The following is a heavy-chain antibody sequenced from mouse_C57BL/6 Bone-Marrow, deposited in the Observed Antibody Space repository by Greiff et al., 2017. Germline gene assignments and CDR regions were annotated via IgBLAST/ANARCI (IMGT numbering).Heavy chain of an antibody. CDR1: GFTFSSYT. CDR3: SKQVTTVLATKYFDV. D-gene: IGHD1-1*01. V-gene: IGHV5-9*01. CDR2: ISGGGGNT. Sequence: EVQLVESGGGLVKPGGSLKLSCAVSGFTFSSYTMSWVRQTPEKRLQWVAAISGGGGNTYYPDSVKGRFTISSDNDKNILYRQMSSLRYEDTALYDCSKQVTTVLATKYFDVWGTGTTVTVSS. J-gene: IGHJ1*03.